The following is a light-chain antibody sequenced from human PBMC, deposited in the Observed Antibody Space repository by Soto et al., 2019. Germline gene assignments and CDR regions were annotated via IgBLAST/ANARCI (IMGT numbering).Light chain of an antibody. J-gene: IGKJ4*01. V-gene: IGKV2-24*01. CDR3: MQTTQFPLT. CDR1: QSLVHSDGNTY. CDR2: EVS. Sequence: DIGLTQTPLSSPVTLGQPASISCRSSQSLVHSDGNTYLNWLQQRPGQPPRLLIYEVSNRFSGVPERFSGSGAGTDFTLEISRVEAEDVGVYYCMQTTQFPLTFGGGTKVELK.